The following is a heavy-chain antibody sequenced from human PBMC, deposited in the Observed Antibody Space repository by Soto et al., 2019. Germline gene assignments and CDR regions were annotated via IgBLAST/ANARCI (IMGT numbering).Heavy chain of an antibody. V-gene: IGHV4-59*01. Sequence: PSETLSLTCTVSGGSISIYYWSWIRQPPGKGLEWIGNIYYSGSTNYNPSLKSRVTISVDTSRHQFSLKLTSVTAADTAVYYCASLYCSGDSCYWDYWGQGTLVTVSS. J-gene: IGHJ4*02. D-gene: IGHD2-15*01. CDR1: GGSISIYY. CDR2: IYYSGST. CDR3: ASLYCSGDSCYWDY.